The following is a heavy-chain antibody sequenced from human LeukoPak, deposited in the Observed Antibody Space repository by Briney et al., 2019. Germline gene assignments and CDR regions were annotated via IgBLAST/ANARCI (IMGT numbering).Heavy chain of an antibody. D-gene: IGHD6-19*01. V-gene: IGHV4-61*02. CDR3: ARGVQQWLVLGNAFDI. Sequence: PSQTLSLTCTVSGGSISSGSYYWSWIRQPAGKGLEWIGRIYTSGSTNYNPSLESRVIISVDTSKNQFSLKLSSVTAADTAVYYCARGVQQWLVLGNAFDIWGQGTLVTVSS. CDR1: GGSISSGSYY. CDR2: IYTSGST. J-gene: IGHJ3*02.